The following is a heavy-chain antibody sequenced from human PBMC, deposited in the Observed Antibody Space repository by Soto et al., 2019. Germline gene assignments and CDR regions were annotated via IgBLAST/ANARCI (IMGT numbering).Heavy chain of an antibody. V-gene: IGHV1-69*13. CDR1: GGIFSRYA. CDR3: ARDRYSSGWYEREEVYYYYGMDV. Sequence: SVTVSWQTAGGIFSRYAISWVRQAHGQGLEWMGGIIPIFGTANYAQKFQGRVTITADESTSTAYMELSSLRSEDTAVYYCARDRYSSGWYEREEVYYYYGMDVCGQGTTVTVSS. D-gene: IGHD6-19*01. CDR2: IIPIFGTA. J-gene: IGHJ6*02.